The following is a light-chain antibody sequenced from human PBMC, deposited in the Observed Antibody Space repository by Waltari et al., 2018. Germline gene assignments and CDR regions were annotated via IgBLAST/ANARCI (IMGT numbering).Light chain of an antibody. CDR1: QSVSISY. CDR2: GAS. Sequence: EIVFTQSPGTLSLSPGERATLSCRASQSVSISYLAWYQQKPGQAPRLLSYGASSRATGIPDRFSGSGSGTDFTLTISRLEPEDFAVYYCQQYGSSPPTFGQGTKLEIK. V-gene: IGKV3-20*01. CDR3: QQYGSSPPT. J-gene: IGKJ2*01.